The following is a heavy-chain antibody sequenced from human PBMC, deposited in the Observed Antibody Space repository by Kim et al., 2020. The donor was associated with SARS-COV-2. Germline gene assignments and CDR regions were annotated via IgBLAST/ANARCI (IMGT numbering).Heavy chain of an antibody. D-gene: IGHD6-19*01. CDR2: DH. Sequence: DHDYAVSVKSRITINPDTSKNQFSLQLNSVTPEDTAVYYCARSGWNLVDYWGQGTLVTVSS. J-gene: IGHJ4*02. V-gene: IGHV6-1*01. CDR3: ARSGWNLVDY.